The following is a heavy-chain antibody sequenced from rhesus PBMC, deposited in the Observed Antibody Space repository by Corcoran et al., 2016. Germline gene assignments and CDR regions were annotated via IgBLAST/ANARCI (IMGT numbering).Heavy chain of an antibody. D-gene: IGHD3-9*01. CDR1: GFTFGSYG. CDR3: ATGTRNAFDF. V-gene: IGHV3-8*01. J-gene: IGHJ3*01. CDR2: INTGGGST. Sequence: EVQLVESGGGLVQPGGSLRLSCAASGFTFGSYGMHWARQAPGKGLEWVSAINTGGGSTWYTDSVKGRFTISRENAKNTLYLQMDSLRAEDTDVYYCATGTRNAFDFWGQGLRVTVSS.